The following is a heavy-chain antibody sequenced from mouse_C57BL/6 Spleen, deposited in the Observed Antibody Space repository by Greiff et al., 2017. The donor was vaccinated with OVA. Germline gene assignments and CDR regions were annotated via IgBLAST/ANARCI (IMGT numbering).Heavy chain of an antibody. Sequence: QVHVKQPGAELVKPGASVKVSCKASGYTFTSYWMHWVKQRPGQGLEWIGRIHPSDSDTNYNQKFKGKATLTVDKSSSTAYMQLSSLTSEDSAVYYCAMDYYGSSYVGAMDYWGQGTSVTVSS. CDR3: AMDYYGSSYVGAMDY. D-gene: IGHD1-1*01. J-gene: IGHJ4*01. CDR2: IHPSDSDT. V-gene: IGHV1-74*01. CDR1: GYTFTSYW.